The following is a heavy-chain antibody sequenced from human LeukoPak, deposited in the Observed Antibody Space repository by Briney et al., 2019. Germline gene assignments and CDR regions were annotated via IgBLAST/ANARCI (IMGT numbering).Heavy chain of an antibody. D-gene: IGHD6-6*01. V-gene: IGHV3-7*01. CDR3: ARMRGSSTRSFDY. Sequence: GGSLRLSCAASGFTFSSYWMNWVRQAPGKGLEWVANIKHDGSEKYYVDSVKGRFTISRDNAKNSLYLQMNSLRAEDTAMYYYARMRGSSTRSFDYWGQGTLVIVSS. CDR1: GFTFSSYW. J-gene: IGHJ4*02. CDR2: IKHDGSEK.